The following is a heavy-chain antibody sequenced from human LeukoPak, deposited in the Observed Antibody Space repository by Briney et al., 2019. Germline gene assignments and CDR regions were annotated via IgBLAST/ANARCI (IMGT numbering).Heavy chain of an antibody. V-gene: IGHV3-7*01. CDR1: GFTFSGYW. CDR2: IHQNGGEK. J-gene: IGHJ4*02. CDR3: ARYRHLGY. Sequence: PGGSLRLSCADSGFTFSGYWMNWVRQAPGKGLEWVANIHQNGGEKYYVDSVKGRFTISRDNGKNSLYLQMNSLRAEDTAVYYCARYRHLGYWGQGTLVTVSS.